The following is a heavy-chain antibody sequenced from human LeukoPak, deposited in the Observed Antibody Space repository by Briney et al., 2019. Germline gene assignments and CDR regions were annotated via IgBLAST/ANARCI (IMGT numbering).Heavy chain of an antibody. CDR1: GYTSPFYG. V-gene: IGHV1-18*01. CDR2: ISTETQSP. Sequence: ASVKVSCKVSGYTSPFYGITWVRQAPGQGLEWMGWISTETQSPNYAQKLQGRLTITTDTSTSTAYMELRSLRSDDTAVYYCARGAVADAFDIWGQGTMVTVSS. J-gene: IGHJ3*02. CDR3: ARGAVADAFDI. D-gene: IGHD6-19*01.